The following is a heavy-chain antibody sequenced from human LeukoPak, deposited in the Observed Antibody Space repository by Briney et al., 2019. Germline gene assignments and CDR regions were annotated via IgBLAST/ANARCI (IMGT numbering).Heavy chain of an antibody. CDR2: IDGSGGTT. Sequence: PGGSLRLSCAASGITFSRSWMSWVRQAPGRGLGWVTAIDGSGGTTFYADSVKGRVTISRVQSTNTVYLQMNSLRADDTAVYYCAKAHCSSTSCSRADNWGQGTLVTVSS. CDR3: AKAHCSSTSCSRADN. D-gene: IGHD2-2*01. J-gene: IGHJ4*02. V-gene: IGHV3-23*01. CDR1: GITFSRSW.